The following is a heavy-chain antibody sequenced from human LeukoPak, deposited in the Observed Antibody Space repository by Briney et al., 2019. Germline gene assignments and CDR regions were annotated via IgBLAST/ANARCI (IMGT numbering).Heavy chain of an antibody. CDR1: GFTFNTYA. D-gene: IGHD2-2*01. J-gene: IGHJ6*02. V-gene: IGHV3-23*01. Sequence: GGSLRLSCAASGFTFNTYAMSWVRQAPGQGLEWVSTLSPNGATTYYADSVKGRFTISRDISKNTLYLQINTLRAEDTALYYCAKRSSTYYGLDVWGQGTTVTVSS. CDR3: AKRSSTYYGLDV. CDR2: LSPNGATT.